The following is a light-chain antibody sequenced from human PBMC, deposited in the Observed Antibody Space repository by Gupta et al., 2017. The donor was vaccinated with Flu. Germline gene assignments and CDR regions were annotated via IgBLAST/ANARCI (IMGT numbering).Light chain of an antibody. J-gene: IGKJ2*03. Sequence: EIVMTQPPATLSVSPGERATLSCRASQSVSSNLAWYQQKPGQAPRLLIYGASTRATGTPARVSGSGSGTEFTLTISSLQSEYFAVYYCQQYNNWPPRDSFGQGTKLEIK. CDR1: QSVSSN. CDR3: QQYNNWPPRDS. CDR2: GAS. V-gene: IGKV3-15*01.